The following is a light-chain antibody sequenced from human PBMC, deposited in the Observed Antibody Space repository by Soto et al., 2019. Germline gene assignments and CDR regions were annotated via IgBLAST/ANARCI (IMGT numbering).Light chain of an antibody. Sequence: EIVLTQSPATLSLSPGDRATLSCRASHSVGSLLAWYQQKPGQAPRLLIYFASNRATGIPPRFSGSGSGTDFTLTIDSLEPEDFALFYCQQRSAWPWTFGQGTKLDIK. CDR2: FAS. CDR1: HSVGSL. V-gene: IGKV3-11*01. CDR3: QQRSAWPWT. J-gene: IGKJ1*01.